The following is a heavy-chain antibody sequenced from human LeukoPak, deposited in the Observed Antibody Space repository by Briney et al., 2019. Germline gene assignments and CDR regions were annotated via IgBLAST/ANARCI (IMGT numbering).Heavy chain of an antibody. Sequence: GGSLRLSCAASGFTFSSYSMNWVRQAPGKGLEWVSSISSSSSYIYYADSVKGRFTISRDNAKNSLYLQMNSLRVEDTAFYYCARDRITVTGAYNWFDPWGQGTLVTVSS. V-gene: IGHV3-21*01. D-gene: IGHD6-19*01. CDR3: ARDRITVTGAYNWFDP. J-gene: IGHJ5*02. CDR1: GFTFSSYS. CDR2: ISSSSSYI.